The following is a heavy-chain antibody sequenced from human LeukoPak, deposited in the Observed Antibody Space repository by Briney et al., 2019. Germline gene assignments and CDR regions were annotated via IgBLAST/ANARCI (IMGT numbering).Heavy chain of an antibody. CDR1: GGTFSSYA. Sequence: SVKVSCKASGGTFSSYAISWVRQAPGQGLEWMGRIIPIFGTANYAQKFQGRVTITTDESTSTAYLELSSLRSEDTAVYYCARFFGYNRDAFDIWGQGTMVTVSS. D-gene: IGHD5-24*01. J-gene: IGHJ3*02. CDR3: ARFFGYNRDAFDI. CDR2: IIPIFGTA. V-gene: IGHV1-69*05.